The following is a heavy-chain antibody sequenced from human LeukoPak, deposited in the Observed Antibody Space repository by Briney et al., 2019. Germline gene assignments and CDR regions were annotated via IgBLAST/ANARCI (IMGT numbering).Heavy chain of an antibody. CDR3: AREDAYYFDY. CDR2: IYYSGST. CDR1: GGSISSYY. J-gene: IGHJ4*02. Sequence: SETLSLTCTVSGGSISSYYWSWIRQPPGKGLEWIGYIYYSGSTYYNPSLKSRVTISVDTSKNQFSLKLSSVTAADTAVYYCAREDAYYFDYWGQGTLVTVSS. V-gene: IGHV4-59*12.